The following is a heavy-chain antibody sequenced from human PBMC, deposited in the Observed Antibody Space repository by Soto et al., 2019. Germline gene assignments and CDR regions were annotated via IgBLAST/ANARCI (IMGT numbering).Heavy chain of an antibody. CDR3: ARISCKGGSCYFDFDH. J-gene: IGHJ4*02. CDR1: GYSFKDHY. D-gene: IGHD2-15*01. CDR2: INPSGEHT. V-gene: IGHV1-46*02. Sequence: ASVKVSCKASGYSFKDHYMHWVRQAPGRGLEWVGIINPSGEHTNYAQQFRGRVAMTRDTSTSTAYMELRSLRSEDTAVYFCARISCKGGSCYFDFDHWGQGXLVTVSS.